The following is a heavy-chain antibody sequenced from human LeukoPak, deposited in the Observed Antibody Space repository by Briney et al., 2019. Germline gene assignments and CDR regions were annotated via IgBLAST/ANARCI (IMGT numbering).Heavy chain of an antibody. CDR2: IKQDGSEK. Sequence: GGSLRHSCAASGFTFSSYGMSWVRQAPGKGLEWVANIKQDGSEKYYVDSVKGRFTVSRDNAENSLYLQMSSLRAEDTAVYYCARLTQLARGRYWGQGTLVTVSS. CDR1: GFTFSSYG. V-gene: IGHV3-7*03. D-gene: IGHD6-6*01. J-gene: IGHJ4*02. CDR3: ARLTQLARGRY.